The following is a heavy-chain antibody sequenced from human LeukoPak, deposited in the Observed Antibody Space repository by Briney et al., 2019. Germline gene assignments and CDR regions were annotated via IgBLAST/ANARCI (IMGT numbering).Heavy chain of an antibody. CDR3: AALGEYGFDY. CDR1: GGSTSRYY. J-gene: IGHJ4*02. Sequence: SETLSLTCTASGGSTSRYYWSWLRQPAGKGLEGIGRIYTSGSTNYNPSLKSRVTMSVDTSKNQFSLKLSSVTAADTAVYYCAALGEYGFDYRGQGTLVTVSS. CDR2: IYTSGST. V-gene: IGHV4-4*07. D-gene: IGHD3-10*01.